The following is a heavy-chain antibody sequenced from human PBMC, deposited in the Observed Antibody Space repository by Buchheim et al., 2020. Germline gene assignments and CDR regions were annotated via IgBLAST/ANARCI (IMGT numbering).Heavy chain of an antibody. CDR2: IIPIFART. D-gene: IGHD2-15*01. CDR1: GGTFRSYA. V-gene: IGHV1-69*01. CDR3: AREGGVAGYYYYYGMDV. Sequence: QVQLVQSGAEVKKPGSSVKVSCKAPGGTFRSYAISWVRQAPGQGLEWIGGIIPIFARTNYAQKFQGRVTMTADESTYTVYMELSSLKSEDTAVYYCAREGGVAGYYYYYGMDVWGQGTT. J-gene: IGHJ6*02.